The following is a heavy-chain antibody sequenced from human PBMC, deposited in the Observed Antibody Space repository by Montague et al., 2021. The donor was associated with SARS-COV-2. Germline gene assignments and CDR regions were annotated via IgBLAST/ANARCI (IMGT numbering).Heavy chain of an antibody. V-gene: IGHV4-61*01. CDR1: GGSVSSTSYY. Sequence: SETLSLTCTVSGGSVSSTSYYWDWIRQPPGKGLEWIGNFDHSGNTKYNPSLKSRATISVDTSKNQFALRLSSVIAADTAVYYCARSNLPNYYDIGNAFDTWGQGTMVTVSS. D-gene: IGHD3-22*01. J-gene: IGHJ3*02. CDR2: FDHSGNT. CDR3: ARSNLPNYYDIGNAFDT.